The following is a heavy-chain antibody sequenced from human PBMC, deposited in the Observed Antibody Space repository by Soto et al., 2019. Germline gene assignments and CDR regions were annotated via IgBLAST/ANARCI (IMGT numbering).Heavy chain of an antibody. CDR3: ATERLGFCDSDNCYRHYFDS. J-gene: IGHJ4*02. Sequence: ASVKVSCKVSGDNLSELTIHWVRQAPGKDLEWMGRFDPEDDEIVYAQKFQGRVTMTEDTSTDTSYMEVTSLPSEDTAVYYCATERLGFCDSDNCYRHYFDSWGQGSRVTVSS. CDR2: FDPEDDEI. D-gene: IGHD2-21*02. V-gene: IGHV1-24*01. CDR1: GDNLSELT.